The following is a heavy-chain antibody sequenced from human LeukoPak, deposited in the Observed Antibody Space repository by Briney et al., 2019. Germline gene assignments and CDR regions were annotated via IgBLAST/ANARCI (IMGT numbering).Heavy chain of an antibody. CDR2: IIPIFGTA. V-gene: IGHV1-69*01. CDR1: GGTFSSYA. CDR3: ARVPNYYDYMDV. J-gene: IGHJ6*03. Sequence: SVKVSCKASGGTFSSYAISWVRQAPGQGLEWMGGIIPIFGTANYAQKFQGRVTITADESTSTAYMELSSLRSEDTAVYYCARVPNYYDYMDVWGKGTTVTVSS.